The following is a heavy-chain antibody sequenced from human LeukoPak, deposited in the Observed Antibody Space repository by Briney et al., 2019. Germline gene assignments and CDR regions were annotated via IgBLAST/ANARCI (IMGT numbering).Heavy chain of an antibody. CDR3: ARDRRYYYGSGSSGLFDP. D-gene: IGHD3-10*01. Sequence: ASVKVSCKASGYTFTSYYMHWVRQAPEQGLEWMGIINPSGGSTSYAQKFQGRVTMTRDTSTSTVYMELSSLRSEDTAVYYCARDRRYYYGSGSSGLFDPWGQGTLVTVSS. CDR1: GYTFTSYY. CDR2: INPSGGST. V-gene: IGHV1-46*01. J-gene: IGHJ5*02.